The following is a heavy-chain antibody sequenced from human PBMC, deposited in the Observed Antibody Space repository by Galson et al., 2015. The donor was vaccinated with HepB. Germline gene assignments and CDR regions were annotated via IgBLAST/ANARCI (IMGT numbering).Heavy chain of an antibody. CDR3: TKAEVVVVAGTPNCFNP. D-gene: IGHD2-15*01. CDR1: GFTFSTYA. Sequence: SLRLSCAASGFTFSTYAMHWVRQAPGKGLEWVAVISYDETNKNYADSVKGRFTISRDNSENTLFLQMNSLRADDTAVYYCTKAEVVVVAGTPNCFNPWGQGTLVTVSS. J-gene: IGHJ5*02. V-gene: IGHV3-30*18. CDR2: ISYDETNK.